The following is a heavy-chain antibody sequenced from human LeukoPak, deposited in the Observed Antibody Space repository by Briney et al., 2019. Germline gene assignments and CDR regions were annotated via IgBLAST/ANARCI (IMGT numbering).Heavy chain of an antibody. V-gene: IGHV3-33*01. J-gene: IGHJ6*03. Sequence: PGGSLRLSCAASGFTFSSYGMHWVRQAPGKGLEWVTVIWYDGSNKYYADSVKGRFTISRDNSKNTLYLQMNSLRAEDKAVYYCARDGAIVVVPAAIEFYYYYMDVWGKGTTVTVSS. D-gene: IGHD2-2*02. CDR3: ARDGAIVVVPAAIEFYYYYMDV. CDR1: GFTFSSYG. CDR2: IWYDGSNK.